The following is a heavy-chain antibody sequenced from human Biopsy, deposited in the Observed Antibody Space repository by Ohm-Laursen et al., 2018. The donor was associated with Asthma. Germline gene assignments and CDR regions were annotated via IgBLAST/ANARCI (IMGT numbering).Heavy chain of an antibody. J-gene: IGHJ6*02. CDR3: ARCQVGYSSGWSLLLKKIYYSGMDV. D-gene: IGHD6-19*01. CDR2: IMTVFGTT. CDR1: GGTFSNFA. V-gene: IGHV1-69*13. Sequence: SVKVSCKSLGGTFSNFAISWVRQAPGQGLEWLGGIMTVFGTTNYAQKFQGRVTITADESTSTAYMEVTSLRSEDTAIYYCARCQVGYSSGWSLLLKKIYYSGMDVWGQGTAVTVSS.